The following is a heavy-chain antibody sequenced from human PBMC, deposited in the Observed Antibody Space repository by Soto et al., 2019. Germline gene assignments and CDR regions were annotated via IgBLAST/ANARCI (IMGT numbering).Heavy chain of an antibody. D-gene: IGHD6-19*01. CDR2: ISGGGSTT. CDR1: GFMFGSYA. CDR3: AKARKYSSPYDS. V-gene: IGHV3-23*01. J-gene: IGHJ5*01. Sequence: PGESLKISCATSGFMFGSYAMNWVRQAPGKGLEWVSVISGGGSTTNYADSVRGRFTTSRDSSTDTVYLQMYSLRVEDTAVYYCAKARKYSSPYDSWGQGTLVTVSS.